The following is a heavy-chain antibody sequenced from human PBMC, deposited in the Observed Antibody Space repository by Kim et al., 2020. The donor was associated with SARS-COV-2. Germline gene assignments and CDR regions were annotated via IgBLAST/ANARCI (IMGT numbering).Heavy chain of an antibody. Sequence: GGSLRLSCAASGFTFSSYAMSWVRQAPGKGLEWVSAISGSGGSTYYADSAKGRFTISRDNSKNTLYLQMNSLRAEDTAVYYCAKDRRILRYFDWLTPGWYFEHWGRGTLVTVSS. D-gene: IGHD3-9*01. CDR3: AKDRRILRYFDWLTPGWYFEH. CDR2: ISGSGGST. J-gene: IGHJ2*01. V-gene: IGHV3-23*01. CDR1: GFTFSSYA.